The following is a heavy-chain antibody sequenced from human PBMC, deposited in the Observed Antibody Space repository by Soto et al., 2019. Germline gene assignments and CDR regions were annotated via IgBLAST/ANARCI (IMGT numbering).Heavy chain of an antibody. V-gene: IGHV3-30*03. CDR1: GFTFSSYG. CDR3: VGGRYFGDY. Sequence: QVQLVESGGGVVQPGRSLRLSCAASGFTFSSYGMQWVRQAPGKGLEWVTVISYDGSNKYYADSVKGRFTISRDNSKNTLYLQMSSLRPEDTAVYYCVGGRYFGDYWGQAALVTVSS. D-gene: IGHD2-21*02. CDR2: ISYDGSNK. J-gene: IGHJ4*02.